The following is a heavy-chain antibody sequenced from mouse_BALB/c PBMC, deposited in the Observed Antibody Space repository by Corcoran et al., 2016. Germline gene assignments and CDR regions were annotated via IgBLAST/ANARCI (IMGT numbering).Heavy chain of an antibody. J-gene: IGHJ3*01. CDR1: GFNIKDYD. Sequence: EVQLQQSGAELVRPGALVKLSCKASGFNIKDYDMHWVKQRPEQGLEWIGWIDPENGNTIYDPKFQGKASITADTSSNTAYLQLSSLTSEDTAVYYCARGRGRFAYWGQGTLVTVSA. CDR3: ARGRGRFAY. V-gene: IGHV14-1*02. CDR2: IDPENGNT.